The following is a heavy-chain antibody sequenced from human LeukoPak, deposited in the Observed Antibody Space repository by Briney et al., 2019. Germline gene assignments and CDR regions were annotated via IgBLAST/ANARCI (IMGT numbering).Heavy chain of an antibody. Sequence: SGPTLVRPTQTLTLTCTFSGFSLSTSGVGVGWIRQPPGKALEWLALIYWDDDKRYSPSLKSRRTITKDTSKNQVVLTMTNMDPVDTATYYCAHLGYCSGGSCYYFDYWGQGNLVTVSS. J-gene: IGHJ4*02. CDR1: GFSLSTSGVG. CDR3: AHLGYCSGGSCYYFDY. V-gene: IGHV2-5*02. D-gene: IGHD2-15*01. CDR2: IYWDDDK.